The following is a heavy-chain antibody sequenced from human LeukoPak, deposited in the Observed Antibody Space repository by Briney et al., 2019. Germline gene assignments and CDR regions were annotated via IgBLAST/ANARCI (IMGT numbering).Heavy chain of an antibody. D-gene: IGHD1-26*01. CDR3: AREGRGYSGEYYKGY. J-gene: IGHJ4*02. V-gene: IGHV1-2*02. CDR2: INPNSGGT. Sequence: GASVKVSCKTSGYTFTAYHVHWVRQAPGQGLEWMGWINPNSGGTKYAQNYRGRVIMTRDTSITTAYMELRGLGSDDTAVYYCAREGRGYSGEYYKGYWGQGTLVTVSS. CDR1: GYTFTAYH.